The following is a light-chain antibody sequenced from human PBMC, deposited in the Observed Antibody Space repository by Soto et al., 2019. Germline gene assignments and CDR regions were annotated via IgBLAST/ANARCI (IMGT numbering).Light chain of an antibody. CDR3: QQFNNYPQLT. J-gene: IGKJ4*01. V-gene: IGKV1D-13*01. CDR1: QGISSA. CDR2: DAS. Sequence: AIQLTQSPSSLSASVGDRATITCRASQGISSALAWYQQKPGKAPKLLIYDASSLESGVPSRFIGSGSGTDFTLTISSLQPEDFATYYCQQFNNYPQLTFGGGTQVEIK.